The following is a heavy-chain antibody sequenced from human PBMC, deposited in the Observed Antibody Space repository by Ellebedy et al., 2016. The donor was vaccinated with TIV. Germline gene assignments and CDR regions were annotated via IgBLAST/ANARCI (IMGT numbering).Heavy chain of an antibody. CDR2: IIPMFGPA. Sequence: ASVKVSCKASGGTFSTHAINWVRQAPGQGLEWMGGIIPMFGPANYAQKFQGRVTITADESTNTAYMELRSLGSGDTAVYYCARDHLGGDVWGQGTTVIVSS. CDR3: ARDHLGGDV. D-gene: IGHD3-3*01. CDR1: GGTFSTHA. J-gene: IGHJ6*02. V-gene: IGHV1-69*13.